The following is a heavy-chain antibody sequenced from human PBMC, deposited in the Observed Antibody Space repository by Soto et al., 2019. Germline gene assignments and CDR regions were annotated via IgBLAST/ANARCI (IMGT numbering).Heavy chain of an antibody. CDR1: GGSMTSAGYY. D-gene: IGHD4-4*01. Sequence: SETLSLTCSVSGGSMTSAGYYWSWIRQLPGKGLEWIGYIYYTGNTNYNPSLKSRVTISADTSKNQFSLNLSSVTAADTAVYFCARRIDYNNIRAFDFWGQGALVTVS. CDR2: IYYTGNT. V-gene: IGHV4-31*03. J-gene: IGHJ4*02. CDR3: ARRIDYNNIRAFDF.